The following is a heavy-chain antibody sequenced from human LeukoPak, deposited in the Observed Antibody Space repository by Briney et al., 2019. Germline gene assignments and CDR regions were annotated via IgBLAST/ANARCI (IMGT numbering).Heavy chain of an antibody. V-gene: IGHV3-64D*06. J-gene: IGHJ4*02. D-gene: IGHD3-10*01. Sequence: GGSLRLSCSASGFTFSSYAMHWVRQAPGKGLEYVSAISSNGGSTYYADSVKGRFTISRDNSKNTLYLQMSSLRAEDTAVYYCVKDVEITMVRGTDLDYWGQGPLVTVSS. CDR1: GFTFSSYA. CDR3: VKDVEITMVRGTDLDY. CDR2: ISSNGGST.